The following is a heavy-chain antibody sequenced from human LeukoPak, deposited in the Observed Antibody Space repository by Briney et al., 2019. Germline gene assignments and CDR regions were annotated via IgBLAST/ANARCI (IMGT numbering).Heavy chain of an antibody. J-gene: IGHJ4*02. D-gene: IGHD3-16*01. CDR1: GFTFSNYA. Sequence: GGSLRLSCAASGFTFSNYAMSWVRQAPGKGLEWVANINQDGSEKNCLDSVKGRFTISRDNAQNPLYLQMNGLRVEDTAVYYCTRRLDEWGQGTLVTVSS. CDR2: INQDGSEK. CDR3: TRRLDE. V-gene: IGHV3-7*01.